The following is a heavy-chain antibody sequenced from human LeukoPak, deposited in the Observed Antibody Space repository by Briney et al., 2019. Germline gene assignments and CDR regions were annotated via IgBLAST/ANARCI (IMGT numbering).Heavy chain of an antibody. CDR2: ISTYNGNT. D-gene: IGHD6-13*01. V-gene: IGHV1-18*01. J-gene: IGHJ3*02. CDR1: GYTFSSYG. CDR3: ARTPPGYSSSWYPVAFDI. Sequence: ASVKVSCKASGYTFSSYGISWVRQAPGQGLEWMGWISTYNGNTNYAQKLQGRVIMTTDTSTSTAHMELRSLKSDDTAVYYCARTPPGYSSSWYPVAFDIWGQGTMVTVSS.